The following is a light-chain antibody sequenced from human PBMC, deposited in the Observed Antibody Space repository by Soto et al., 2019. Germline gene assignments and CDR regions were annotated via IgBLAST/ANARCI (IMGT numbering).Light chain of an antibody. CDR3: QQYGSSTIFT. V-gene: IGKV3-20*01. J-gene: IGKJ3*01. Sequence: EIVLTQSPGTLSLSPGERATLSCRASQSVSSSYLAWYQQKPGQAPRILIYGASSRATGIPDRFSGSGSGTDFTLTISRLEPEDFAVYYCQQYGSSTIFTFGPGTKVDIK. CDR1: QSVSSSY. CDR2: GAS.